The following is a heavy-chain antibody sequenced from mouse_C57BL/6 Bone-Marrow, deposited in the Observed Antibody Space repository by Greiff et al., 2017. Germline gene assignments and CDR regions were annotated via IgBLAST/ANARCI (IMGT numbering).Heavy chain of an antibody. D-gene: IGHD2-4*01. CDR3: AIYDYGVFDV. V-gene: IGHV5-9*01. J-gene: IGHJ1*03. CDR1: GFTFSSYT. Sequence: DVMLVESGGGLVKPGGSLKLSCAASGFTFSSYTMSWVRQTPEKRLEWVATISGGGGNTYYPDSVQGRFTITRDNATNTLYLQMSSLGSEATALYYCAIYDYGVFDVWGTGTTVTVSS. CDR2: ISGGGGNT.